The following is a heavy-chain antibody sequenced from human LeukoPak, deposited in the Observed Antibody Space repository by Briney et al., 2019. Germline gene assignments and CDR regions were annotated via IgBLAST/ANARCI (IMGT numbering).Heavy chain of an antibody. CDR2: IYTSGST. CDR3: AREGGYDFGWFDP. CDR1: SGSISSYY. J-gene: IGHJ5*02. Sequence: SETLSLTCTVSSGSISSYYWSWIRQPPGKGLEWIGYIYTSGSTNYNPSLKSRVTISVDTSKNQFSLKLSSVTAADTAVYYCAREGGYDFGWFDPWGQGTLVTVSS. D-gene: IGHD5-12*01. V-gene: IGHV4-59*01.